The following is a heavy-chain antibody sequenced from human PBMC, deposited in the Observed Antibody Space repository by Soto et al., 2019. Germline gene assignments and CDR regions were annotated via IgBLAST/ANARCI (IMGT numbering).Heavy chain of an antibody. CDR3: ARSRYYYGSGPYNWFDP. Sequence: ASVKVSCKASGYTFTSYAMHWVRQAPGQRLEWMGWINAGNGNTKYSQKFQGRVTITRDTSASTAYMELSSLRSEDTAVYYCARSRYYYGSGPYNWFDPWGQGTVVTVSS. J-gene: IGHJ5*02. CDR1: GYTFTSYA. CDR2: INAGNGNT. V-gene: IGHV1-3*01. D-gene: IGHD3-10*01.